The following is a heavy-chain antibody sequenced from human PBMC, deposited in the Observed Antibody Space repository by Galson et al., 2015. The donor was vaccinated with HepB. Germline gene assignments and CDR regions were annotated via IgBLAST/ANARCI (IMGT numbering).Heavy chain of an antibody. J-gene: IGHJ5*02. CDR3: TFSGPWNWFDP. Sequence: SLRLSCAASGFTFSSYAMSWVRQAPGKGLEWVGRIKSKTDGGTTDYAAPVKGRFTISRDDSKNTLYLQMNSLKTEDTAVYYCTFSGPWNWFDPWGQGTLVTVSS. CDR1: GFTFSSYA. D-gene: IGHD6-19*01. CDR2: IKSKTDGGTT. V-gene: IGHV3-15*01.